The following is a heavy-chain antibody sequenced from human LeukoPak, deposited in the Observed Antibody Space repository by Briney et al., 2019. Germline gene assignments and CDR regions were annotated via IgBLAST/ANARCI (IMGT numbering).Heavy chain of an antibody. Sequence: GSLRLSCAASGFTFSSYSMNWVRQAPGKGLEWVSSISSSSSYIYYADSLKGRFTISRDNAKNSLYLQMNSLRAEDTAAYYCARDGGYCSGGSCYYYGMDVWGQGTTVTVSS. V-gene: IGHV3-21*01. CDR1: GFTFSSYS. D-gene: IGHD2-15*01. J-gene: IGHJ6*02. CDR2: ISSSSSYI. CDR3: ARDGGYCSGGSCYYYGMDV.